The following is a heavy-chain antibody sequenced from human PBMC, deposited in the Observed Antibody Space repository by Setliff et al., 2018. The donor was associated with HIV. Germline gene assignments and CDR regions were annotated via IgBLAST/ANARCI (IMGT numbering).Heavy chain of an antibody. CDR1: GDSISNYF. CDR3: GRGRGSSSSWPIDY. Sequence: PSETLSLTCTVSGDSISNYFWCWLRQPGGKGMQWIGRFYTDGTTKYNPSLESRVTITIDTSKNQFSQKLSSAAAADTAVYFCGRGRGSSSSWPIDYWGKGTLVTVSS. V-gene: IGHV4-4*07. D-gene: IGHD6-13*01. J-gene: IGHJ4*02. CDR2: FYTDGTT.